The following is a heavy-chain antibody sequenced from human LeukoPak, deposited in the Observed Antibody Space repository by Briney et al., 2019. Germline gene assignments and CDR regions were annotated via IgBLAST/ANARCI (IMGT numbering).Heavy chain of an antibody. CDR2: IYHSGST. J-gene: IGHJ4*02. V-gene: IGHV4-4*02. Sequence: SETLSLTCAVSGGSISSSNWWSWVRQPPGKGLEWIGEIYHSGSTNYNPSLKSRVTISVDTSKNQFSLKLSSVTAADTAVYYCARGGVRRITILYYFDYWGQGTLVTVSS. CDR3: ARGGVRRITILYYFDY. D-gene: IGHD3-9*01. CDR1: GGSISSSNW.